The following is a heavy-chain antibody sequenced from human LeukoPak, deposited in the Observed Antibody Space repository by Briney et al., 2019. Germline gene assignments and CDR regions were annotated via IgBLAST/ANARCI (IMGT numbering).Heavy chain of an antibody. Sequence: ASVKVSCKASGYTFTSYYMHWVRQAPGQGLEWMGIINPSGGSTSYAQKFQGRVTMTRDMSTSTVYMELSSLGSEDTAVYYCARGSRQQLPGGNWFDPWGQGTLVTVSS. CDR1: GYTFTSYY. V-gene: IGHV1-46*01. CDR2: INPSGGST. J-gene: IGHJ5*02. CDR3: ARGSRQQLPGGNWFDP. D-gene: IGHD6-13*01.